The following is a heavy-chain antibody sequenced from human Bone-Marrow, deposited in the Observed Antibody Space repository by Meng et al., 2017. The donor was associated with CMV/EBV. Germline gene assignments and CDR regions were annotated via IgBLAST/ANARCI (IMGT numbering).Heavy chain of an antibody. V-gene: IGHV3-23*01. CDR1: GFTFSSYA. CDR3: ASLMVYASDAFDI. D-gene: IGHD2-8*01. CDR2: ISGSGGST. J-gene: IGHJ3*02. Sequence: GGSLRLSCAASGFTFSSYAMSWVRQAPGKGLEWVSAISGSGGSTYYADSVKGRFTISRDNSKNTLYLQMNSLRAEDTAVYYCASLMVYASDAFDIWGQGTMVTVSS.